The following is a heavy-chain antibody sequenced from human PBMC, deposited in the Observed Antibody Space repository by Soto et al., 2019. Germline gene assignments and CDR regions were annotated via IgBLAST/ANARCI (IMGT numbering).Heavy chain of an antibody. Sequence: SETLSLTCSVSGGSIRSGGYYLSWIRQHPGKGLEWIGYIYYSGSTYYNPSLKSRVTISVDTSKNQFSLKLSSVTAADTAVYYCARVHMITFGGVIVSSPSFDYWGQGTLVTVSS. D-gene: IGHD3-16*02. V-gene: IGHV4-31*03. CDR3: ARVHMITFGGVIVSSPSFDY. CDR1: GGSIRSGGYY. J-gene: IGHJ4*02. CDR2: IYYSGST.